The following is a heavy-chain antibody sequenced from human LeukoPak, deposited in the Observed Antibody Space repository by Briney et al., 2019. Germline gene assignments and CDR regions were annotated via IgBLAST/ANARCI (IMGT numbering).Heavy chain of an antibody. CDR3: ARDSRYVVAPHFVY. Sequence: GGSLRLSCAASGFTFSSYSMNWVSQAPGKGLEWVSSISSSSSYIYYADSVKGRFTISRDNAKNSLYLQMNSLRAEDTAVYYCARDSRYVVAPHFVYWGQGTLVTVSS. CDR2: ISSSSSYI. D-gene: IGHD2-15*01. CDR1: GFTFSSYS. V-gene: IGHV3-21*01. J-gene: IGHJ4*02.